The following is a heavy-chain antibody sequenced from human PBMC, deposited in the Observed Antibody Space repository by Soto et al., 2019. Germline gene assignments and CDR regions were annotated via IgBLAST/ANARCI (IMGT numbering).Heavy chain of an antibody. CDR1: GGTFSSYA. CDR2: IIPISDTT. Sequence: QVQLVQSGAEVKKPGSSVKVSCKASGGTFSSYAISWVRQAPGQGLEWMGGIIPISDTTNYAQKFQGRVTTTADESTSTASMELSSLRSEDTAVYYCARSQGSSTSLEIYYYYYYGMDVWGQGTTVTVSS. CDR3: ARSQGSSTSLEIYYYYYYGMDV. D-gene: IGHD2-2*01. V-gene: IGHV1-69*01. J-gene: IGHJ6*02.